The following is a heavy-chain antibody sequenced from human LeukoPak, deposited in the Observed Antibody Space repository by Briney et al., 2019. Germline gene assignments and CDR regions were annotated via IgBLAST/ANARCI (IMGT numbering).Heavy chain of an antibody. V-gene: IGHV1-69*13. CDR2: IVPIFGTA. D-gene: IGHD6-6*01. CDR1: GGTFISYA. J-gene: IGHJ6*02. Sequence: ASVKVSCKASGGTFISYAISWVRQAPGQGLEWMGGIVPIFGTANYAQKFQGRVTITADESTSTAYMELSSLRSEDTAVYYCARDAYSSSSPLYYYYYGMDVWGQGTTVTVSS. CDR3: ARDAYSSSSPLYYYYYGMDV.